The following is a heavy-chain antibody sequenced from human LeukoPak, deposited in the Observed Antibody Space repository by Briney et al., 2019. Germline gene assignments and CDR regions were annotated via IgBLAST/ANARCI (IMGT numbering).Heavy chain of an antibody. V-gene: IGHV4-61*05. CDR3: ARHKNGGTYPIDY. Sequence: PSETLSLTCTVSGGSISSSSYYWGWIRQPPGKGLEYIGYTHYSGSTNYNPSLKSRVTISIDTSKNQFSLKLSSVTAADTAVYYCARHKNGGTYPIDYWGQGTLVTVSS. D-gene: IGHD1-26*01. CDR1: GGSISSSSYY. J-gene: IGHJ4*02. CDR2: THYSGST.